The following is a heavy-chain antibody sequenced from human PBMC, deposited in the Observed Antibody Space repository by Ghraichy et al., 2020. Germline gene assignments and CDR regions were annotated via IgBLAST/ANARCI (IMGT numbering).Heavy chain of an antibody. Sequence: GGSLRLSCAGSGFTFSSYWMTWVRQAPGKGLEWVANIKQDESEKYYVDSVKGRFTISRDNAQNSLYLQMNSLRAEDTAVYYCARVTSGNSYGSQVLSYWGQGILVTVSS. V-gene: IGHV3-7*01. CDR2: IKQDESEK. CDR3: ARVTSGNSYGSQVLSY. CDR1: GFTFSSYW. D-gene: IGHD5-18*01. J-gene: IGHJ4*02.